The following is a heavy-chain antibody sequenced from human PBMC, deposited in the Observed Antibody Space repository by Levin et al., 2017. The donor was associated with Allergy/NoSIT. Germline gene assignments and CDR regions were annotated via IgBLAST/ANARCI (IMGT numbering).Heavy chain of an antibody. D-gene: IGHD6-13*01. J-gene: IGHJ4*02. CDR3: ARGSIAAAGTIKLDY. CDR1: GFTFSSYA. Sequence: GGSLRLSCAASGFTFSSYAMHWVRQAPGKGLEWVAVISYDGSNKYYADSVKGRFTISRDNSKNTLYLQMNSLRAEDTAVYYCARGSIAAAGTIKLDYWGQGTLVTVSS. CDR2: ISYDGSNK. V-gene: IGHV3-30-3*01.